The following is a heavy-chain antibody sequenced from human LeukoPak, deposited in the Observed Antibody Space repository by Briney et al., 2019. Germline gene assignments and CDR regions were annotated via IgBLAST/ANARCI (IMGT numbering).Heavy chain of an antibody. CDR2: ISGSVGTT. Sequence: PGRSLSLSCAPSAFTFTNYATSWVRHAPGNGLEWVSAISGSVGTTYYADSVKGRFTISRDNSENTLYVKMNSLRAEDTDVYYCAKVNGWNGMDVWGQGTPVTASS. J-gene: IGHJ6*02. D-gene: IGHD1-1*01. CDR3: AKVNGWNGMDV. V-gene: IGHV3-23*01. CDR1: AFTFTNYA.